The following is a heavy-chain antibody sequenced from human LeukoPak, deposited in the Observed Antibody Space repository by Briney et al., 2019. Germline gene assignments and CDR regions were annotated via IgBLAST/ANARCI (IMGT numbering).Heavy chain of an antibody. D-gene: IGHD6-13*01. V-gene: IGHV4-4*02. CDR3: ARGPAAGLYYYYMDV. Sequence: SETLSLTCAVSGGSISSSNWWSWVRQPPGKGLEWIGEIYHSGSTNYNPSLKSRVTISVDKSKNQFSLKLSSVTAADTAVYYCARGPAAGLYYYYMDVWGKGTTVTVSS. CDR1: GGSISSSNW. J-gene: IGHJ6*03. CDR2: IYHSGST.